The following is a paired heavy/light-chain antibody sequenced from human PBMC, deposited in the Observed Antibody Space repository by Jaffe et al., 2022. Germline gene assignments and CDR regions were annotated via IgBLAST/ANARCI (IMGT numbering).Light chain of an antibody. J-gene: IGLJ1*01. CDR2: EVS. CDR1: SSDVGGYNY. V-gene: IGLV2-14*01. Sequence: QSALTQPASVSGSPGQSITISCTGTSSDVGGYNYVSWYQQHPGKAPKLMIYEVSNRPSGVSNRFSGSKSGNTASLTISGLQAEDEADYYCSSYTSSTSYVFGTGTKVTVL. CDR3: SSYTSSTSYV.
Heavy chain of an antibody. CDR3: AKCMGYCSSTSCQYYYYYYMDV. V-gene: IGHV3-30*02. Sequence: QVQLVESGGGVVQPGGSLRLSCAASGFTFSSYGMHWVRQAPGKGLEWVAFIRYDGSNKYYADSVKGRFTISRDNSKNTLYLQMNSLRAEDTAVYYCAKCMGYCSSTSCQYYYYYYMDVWGKGTTVTVSS. CDR1: GFTFSSYG. D-gene: IGHD2-2*01. CDR2: IRYDGSNK. J-gene: IGHJ6*03.